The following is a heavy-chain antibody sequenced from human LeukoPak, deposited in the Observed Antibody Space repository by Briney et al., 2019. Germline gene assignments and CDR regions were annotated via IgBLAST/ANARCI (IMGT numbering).Heavy chain of an antibody. CDR1: GFTLSSYW. V-gene: IGHV3-74*01. J-gene: IGHJ4*02. CDR2: INPDGSST. D-gene: IGHD6-19*01. Sequence: GGSLRLSCAVSGFTLSSYWMHWVRQAPGKGLVWVSRINPDGSSTSYADSVKGRFTISRDNAKNTLYLQMNSLRVEDTAVYYCARDHRPVAGSSSPTFDYWGQGTLVTVSS. CDR3: ARDHRPVAGSSSPTFDY.